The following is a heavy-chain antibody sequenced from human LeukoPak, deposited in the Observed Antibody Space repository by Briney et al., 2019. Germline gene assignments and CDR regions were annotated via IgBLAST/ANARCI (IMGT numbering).Heavy chain of an antibody. CDR2: ISAYNGNT. V-gene: IGHV1-18*01. CDR1: GYTFTSYG. CDR3: ARVPALWFGELSAVYYGMDV. Sequence: GASVKVSCKASGYTFTSYGISWVRQAPGQGLEWMGWISAYNGNTNYAQKLQGRVTMTTDTSTSTAYMELRSLRSVDTAVYYCARVPALWFGELSAVYYGMDVWGQGTTVTVSS. D-gene: IGHD3-10*01. J-gene: IGHJ6*02.